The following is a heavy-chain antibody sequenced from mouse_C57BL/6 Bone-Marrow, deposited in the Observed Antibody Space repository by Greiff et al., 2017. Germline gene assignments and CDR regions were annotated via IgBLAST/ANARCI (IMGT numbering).Heavy chain of an antibody. J-gene: IGHJ4*01. Sequence: DVQLVESGEGLVKPGGSLKLSCAASGFTFSSYAMSWVRQTPEKRLEWVAYISSGGDYIYYADTVKGRFTISRDNARNTLYLQMSSLKSEDTAMYYCTRITTVVEDYAMDYWGQGTSVTVSS. D-gene: IGHD1-1*01. CDR3: TRITTVVEDYAMDY. CDR2: ISSGGDYI. V-gene: IGHV5-9-1*02. CDR1: GFTFSSYA.